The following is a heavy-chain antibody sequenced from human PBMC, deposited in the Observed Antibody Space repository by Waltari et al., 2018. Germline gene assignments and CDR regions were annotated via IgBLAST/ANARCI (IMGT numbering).Heavy chain of an antibody. J-gene: IGHJ1*01. CDR2: MRGSGGST. V-gene: IGHV3-23*04. CDR3: AKGGRVVALPFQH. CDR1: GFTFSSYA. Sequence: EVQLVESGGGLVQPGGSLRLSCAASGFTFSSYAMSWVRQAPGKGREWVSAMRGSGGSTYYADSVKGRFTISRDNSKNTLDLQMNSLRAEDTAVYYCAKGGRVVALPFQHWGQGTLVTVSS. D-gene: IGHD3-22*01.